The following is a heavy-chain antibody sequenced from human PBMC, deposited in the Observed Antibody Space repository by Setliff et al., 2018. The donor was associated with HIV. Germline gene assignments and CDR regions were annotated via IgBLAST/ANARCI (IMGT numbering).Heavy chain of an antibody. V-gene: IGHV3-74*01. CDR3: APRSGLVGTTPAAVDH. CDR2: INGDGDTT. CDR1: GVTFSSYW. J-gene: IGHJ4*02. Sequence: PGGSLRLSCTASGVTFSSYWMHWVRQVPGKGLLWVSRINGDGDTTYYADSVKGRFTISRDNAKNALYLFMHSLRAEDTAVYFCAPRSGLVGTTPAAVDHWGQGTLVTVSS. D-gene: IGHD1-26*01.